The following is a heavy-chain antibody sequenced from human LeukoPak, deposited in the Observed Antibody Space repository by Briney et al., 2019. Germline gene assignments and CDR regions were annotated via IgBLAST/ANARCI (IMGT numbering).Heavy chain of an antibody. CDR1: GGSISSDDYY. V-gene: IGHV4-61*02. CDR3: ARGGTLFDP. Sequence: SETLSLTCTESGGSISSDDYYWNWIRQPAGRGLEWIGRIYTTGNTMYNPSLESRVSMSIDTSKNQVSLKVKSVTAADTAVYYCARGGTLFDPWGQGTLVTVSS. D-gene: IGHD3-3*01. CDR2: IYTTGNT. J-gene: IGHJ5*02.